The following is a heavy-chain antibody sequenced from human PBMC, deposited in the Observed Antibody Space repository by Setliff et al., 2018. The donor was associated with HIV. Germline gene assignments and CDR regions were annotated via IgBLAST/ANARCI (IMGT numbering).Heavy chain of an antibody. D-gene: IGHD2-2*01. CDR2: INTNTGNP. V-gene: IGHV7-4-1*02. CDR3: ARVGLGYCSSTSCNLYYYYMDV. CDR1: GYTFTSYA. J-gene: IGHJ6*03. Sequence: ASVKVSCKASGYTFTSYAMNWVRQAPGQGLEWMGWINTNTGNPTYAQGFTGRFVFSLDTSVSTAYLQISSLKAEDTAVYYCARVGLGYCSSTSCNLYYYYMDVWGKGTTVTV.